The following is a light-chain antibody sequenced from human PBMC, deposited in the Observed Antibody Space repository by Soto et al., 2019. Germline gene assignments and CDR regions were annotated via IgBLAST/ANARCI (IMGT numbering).Light chain of an antibody. V-gene: IGLV2-8*01. CDR1: SSDVGAYNY. J-gene: IGLJ2*01. CDR2: EVN. Sequence: QSALTQPPSASGSPGQSVTISCTGTSSDVGAYNYVSWYQQHPGKVPKLMIYEVNKRPSGVPDRFSGSKSGNTASLTVYGLHAEDEADYYCSSYVGNNNLVFGGGTKVTVL. CDR3: SSYVGNNNLV.